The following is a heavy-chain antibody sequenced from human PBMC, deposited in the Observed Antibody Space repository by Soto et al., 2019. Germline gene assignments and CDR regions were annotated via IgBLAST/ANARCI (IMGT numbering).Heavy chain of an antibody. Sequence: SETLSLTCTVSGGSISGYYWSWIRQPPGKRLEWIGYIYYSGSTNYNPSLKSRVTISVDTSKNQFSLKLSSVTAADTAVYYCARTSYDSSGTAADPWGQGTLVTVSS. D-gene: IGHD3-22*01. CDR1: GGSISGYY. V-gene: IGHV4-59*12. CDR3: ARTSYDSSGTAADP. CDR2: IYYSGST. J-gene: IGHJ5*02.